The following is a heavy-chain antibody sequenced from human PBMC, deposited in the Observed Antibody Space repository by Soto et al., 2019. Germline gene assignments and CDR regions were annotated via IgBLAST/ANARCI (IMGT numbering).Heavy chain of an antibody. Sequence: PSETLSLTCTVSGGSISSGDYYWSWIRQPPGKGLEWIGYIYYSGSTYYNPSLKSRVTISVDTSKNQFSLKLSSVTAADTAVYYCARDFARYYDSSGYLDYWGQGTLVTVS. J-gene: IGHJ4*02. CDR1: GGSISSGDYY. CDR2: IYYSGST. V-gene: IGHV4-30-4*01. CDR3: ARDFARYYDSSGYLDY. D-gene: IGHD3-22*01.